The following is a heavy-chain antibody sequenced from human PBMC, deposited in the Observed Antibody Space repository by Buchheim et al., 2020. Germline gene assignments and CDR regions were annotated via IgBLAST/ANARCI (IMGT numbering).Heavy chain of an antibody. CDR1: GFTFSSYG. J-gene: IGHJ6*02. Sequence: QVQLVESGGGVVQPGRSLRLSCAASGFTFSSYGMHWVRQAPGKGLEWVAVIWYDGSNKYYADSVKGRFTISRDNSKNTLYLQMNSLRAEDTAVYYCARGMVRGVIGGFDYYYGMDVWGQGTT. CDR2: IWYDGSNK. CDR3: ARGMVRGVIGGFDYYYGMDV. D-gene: IGHD3-10*01. V-gene: IGHV3-33*01.